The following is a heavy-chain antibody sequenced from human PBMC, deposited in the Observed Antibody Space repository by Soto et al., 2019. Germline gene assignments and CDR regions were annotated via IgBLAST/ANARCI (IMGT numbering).Heavy chain of an antibody. D-gene: IGHD6-19*01. Sequence: EEQLVESGGGLVQPGGSLRRSCAPSGFTFRSSWMNWVRQAPGRGMEWVANIHPDGTATYYVDSVKGRFTISRDNAANSLYLQMTTLTVEDTAIYYCTRVSPLPVASYWGQGTLVTVS. CDR1: GFTFRSSW. J-gene: IGHJ4*02. V-gene: IGHV3-7*01. CDR3: TRVSPLPVASY. CDR2: IHPDGTAT.